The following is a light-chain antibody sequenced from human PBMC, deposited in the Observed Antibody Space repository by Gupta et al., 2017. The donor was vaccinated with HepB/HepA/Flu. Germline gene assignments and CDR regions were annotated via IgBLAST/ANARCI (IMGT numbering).Light chain of an antibody. CDR1: TSDVGRYNY. CDR2: DVG. V-gene: IGLV2-14*03. J-gene: IGLJ2*01. Sequence: SALTQPASVSGSPGQSIAISCTGSTSDVGRYNYVSWYQQHPGEAPKLIISDVGNRPLGVADRFSGAKSATTASVIIAGLQAEEEADYYCSSYTGSSTLVVFGGGTKLTVL. CDR3: SSYTGSSTLVV.